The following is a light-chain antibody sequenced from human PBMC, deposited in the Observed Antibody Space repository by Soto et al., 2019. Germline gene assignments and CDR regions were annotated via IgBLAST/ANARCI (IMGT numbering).Light chain of an antibody. CDR3: CSYAGSSTWV. J-gene: IGLJ3*02. Sequence: QSALTQPASVSGSPGQSITISCTGTSSDIGTYNYVSWYQQHPGKAPKLMIYEVSNRPSGVSNRFSGSKSGNTASLTISGLQAEDEAHYYCCSYAGSSTWVFGGGTKLTVL. CDR1: SSDIGTYNY. V-gene: IGLV2-23*02. CDR2: EVS.